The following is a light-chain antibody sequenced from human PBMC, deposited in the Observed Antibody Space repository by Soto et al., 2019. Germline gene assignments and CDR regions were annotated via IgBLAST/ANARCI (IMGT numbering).Light chain of an antibody. CDR2: EGT. V-gene: IGLV2-23*01. CDR3: SSYTSSSIYV. Sequence: QSALTQPASVSGSPGQSITMSCAGTSSDVGGYNLVSWYQQHPGKAPKLIIYEGTERPSGISPRFSGSKSGNTASLTISGLQAEDEADYYCSSYTSSSIYVFXSGTKVTVL. CDR1: SSDVGGYNL. J-gene: IGLJ1*01.